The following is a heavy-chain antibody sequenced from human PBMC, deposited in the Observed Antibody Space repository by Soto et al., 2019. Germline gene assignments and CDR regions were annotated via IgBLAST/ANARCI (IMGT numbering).Heavy chain of an antibody. CDR2: ISYDGSNK. V-gene: IGHV3-30*18. CDR3: AKADYGDYIGLSY. D-gene: IGHD4-17*01. J-gene: IGHJ4*02. CDR1: GFTFRSYD. Sequence: QVQLVESGGGVVQPGRSLRLSCAASGFTFRSYDMHWVRQAPGKGLEWVAVISYDGSNKYYADSVKGRFTISRDNSKNTLYLQMNSLRAEDTAVYYCAKADYGDYIGLSYWGQGTLVTVSS.